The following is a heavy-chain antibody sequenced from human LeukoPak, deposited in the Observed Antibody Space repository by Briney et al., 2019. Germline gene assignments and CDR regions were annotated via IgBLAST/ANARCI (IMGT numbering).Heavy chain of an antibody. Sequence: PSETLSLTCTVSDDSINDYYWSWIRQPAGKGLEWIGRIYTTGSTNYNPSLKSRVTMLIDMSKNQFSLNLSSVTAADTAVYYCARGGEWSYDYWGQGTLVTVSS. CDR2: IYTTGST. J-gene: IGHJ4*02. CDR1: DDSINDYY. D-gene: IGHD3-3*01. V-gene: IGHV4-4*07. CDR3: ARGGEWSYDY.